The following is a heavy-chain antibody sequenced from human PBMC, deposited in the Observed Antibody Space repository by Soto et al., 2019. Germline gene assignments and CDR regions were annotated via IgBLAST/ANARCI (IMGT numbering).Heavy chain of an antibody. Sequence: PSETLSLTCAVSGDSIIGIYHWAWIRQSPGRGLEWIASIYHTGTTYYTPSLESRVTISVDASKNQFSLKLNSATAADTAVYYCARGPGASGTYHYFFDYWGPGTLVTVSS. CDR1: GDSIIGIYH. CDR3: ARGPGASGTYHYFFDY. J-gene: IGHJ4*02. CDR2: IYHTGTT. D-gene: IGHD3-10*01. V-gene: IGHV4-38-2*01.